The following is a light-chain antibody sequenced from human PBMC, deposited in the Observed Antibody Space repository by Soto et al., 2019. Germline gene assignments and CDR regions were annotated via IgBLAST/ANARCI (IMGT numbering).Light chain of an antibody. CDR3: SSYTSSSTLYV. CDR1: SSDVGGYKY. V-gene: IGLV2-14*01. CDR2: EVS. Sequence: QSALTQPASVSGSPGQSITVSCTGTSSDVGGYKYVSWYQHHPGRAPKLMIYEVSNRPSGVSNRFSGSKSGNTASLTISGLQAEDEADYYCSSYTSSSTLYVFGTGTRSPS. J-gene: IGLJ1*01.